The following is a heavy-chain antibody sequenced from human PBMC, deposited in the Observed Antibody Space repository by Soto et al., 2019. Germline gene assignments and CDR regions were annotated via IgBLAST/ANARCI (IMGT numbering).Heavy chain of an antibody. CDR1: GFTFSGYW. CDR2: IDSDGSNT. CDR3: ARVQGFCSGGSCYRSYYYYYYGMDV. Sequence: PGGSLRLSCAASGFTFSGYWMHWVRQAPGKGLVWVSRIDSDGSNTRYADSAKGRFTISRDNAKNTLYLQMNSLRAEDTAVYYCARVQGFCSGGSCYRSYYYYYYGMDVWGQGTTVTVSS. V-gene: IGHV3-74*01. D-gene: IGHD2-15*01. J-gene: IGHJ6*02.